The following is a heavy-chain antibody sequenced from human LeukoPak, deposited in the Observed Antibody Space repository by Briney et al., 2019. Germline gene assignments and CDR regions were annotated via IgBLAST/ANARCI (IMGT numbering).Heavy chain of an antibody. D-gene: IGHD6-19*01. J-gene: IGHJ4*02. Sequence: GGSLRLSCAASGFTFSNAWMSWARQAPGKGLEWVGRIKSKTDGGTTDYAAPVKGRFTISRDDSKNTLYLQMNGLKTEDTAVYYCTTDQWLVPYVDYWGQGTLVTVSS. CDR2: IKSKTDGGTT. V-gene: IGHV3-15*01. CDR3: TTDQWLVPYVDY. CDR1: GFTFSNAW.